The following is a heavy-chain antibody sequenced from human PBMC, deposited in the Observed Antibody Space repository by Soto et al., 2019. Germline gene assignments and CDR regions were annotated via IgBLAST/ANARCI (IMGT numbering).Heavy chain of an antibody. D-gene: IGHD2-15*01. CDR2: IYYSGST. CDR1: GGSISSGDYY. CDR3: ARGYGGNADDWFDP. Sequence: QVQLQESGPGLVKPSQTLSLTCTVSGGSISSGDYYWSWIRQPPGKGLEWIGYIYYSGSTYYNPSLMSCVTIPVDTAIPHLSLGPSSMTAADTAVYYCARGYGGNADDWFDPWGQGTLVTVSS. V-gene: IGHV4-30-4*01. J-gene: IGHJ5*02.